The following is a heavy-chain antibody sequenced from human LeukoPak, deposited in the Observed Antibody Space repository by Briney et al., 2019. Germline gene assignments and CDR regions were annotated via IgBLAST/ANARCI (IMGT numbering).Heavy chain of an antibody. CDR3: AKDRAYYDSSGYYNYFDY. CDR1: GFTVSSNY. Sequence: GGSLRLSCAVSGFTVSSNYMSWVRQAPGKGLEWVAVISYDGSNKYYADSVKGRFTISRDNSKNTLYLQMNSLRAEDTAVYYCAKDRAYYDSSGYYNYFDYWGQGTLVTVSS. D-gene: IGHD3-22*01. V-gene: IGHV3-30*18. CDR2: ISYDGSNK. J-gene: IGHJ4*02.